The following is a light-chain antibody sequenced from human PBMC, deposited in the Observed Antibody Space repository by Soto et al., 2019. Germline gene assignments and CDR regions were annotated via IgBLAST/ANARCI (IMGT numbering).Light chain of an antibody. J-gene: IGKJ4*01. CDR3: QQHRNWPSLT. CDR2: DAS. CDR1: QSVSSY. Sequence: VLTRCGGTMWLSAGERCAFGCRASQSVSSYLAWYQQKPGQAPLLLIYDASNRATGIPARFSGSGSGTDFTLTISTLEPEDFAVYYCQQHRNWPSLTFGEGTKVDIK. V-gene: IGKV3-11*01.